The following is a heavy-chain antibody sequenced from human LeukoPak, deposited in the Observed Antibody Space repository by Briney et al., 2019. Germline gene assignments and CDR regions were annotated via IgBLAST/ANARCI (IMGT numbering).Heavy chain of an antibody. CDR2: IYYSGST. Sequence: LRLSCAASGFTFSSYSMNWVRQPPGKGLEWIGYIYYSGSTYYNPSLKSRVTISVDTSKNQFSLKLSSVTAADTAVYYCARAVDGDYARYDYWGQGTLVTVSS. CDR1: GFTFSSYS. V-gene: IGHV4-30-4*08. CDR3: ARAVDGDYARYDY. J-gene: IGHJ4*02. D-gene: IGHD4-17*01.